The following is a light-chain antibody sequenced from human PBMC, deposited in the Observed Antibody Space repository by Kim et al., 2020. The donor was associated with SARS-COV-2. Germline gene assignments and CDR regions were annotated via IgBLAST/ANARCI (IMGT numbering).Light chain of an antibody. CDR1: GNRY. J-gene: IGLJ2*01. V-gene: IGLV3-1*01. CDR3: QTWDINTGV. CDR2: QDD. Sequence: GNRYISWYQQREGQSPVLVISQDDRRPSGIPERFSGSNSGNTATLTISGTQAVDEADYYCQTWDINTGVFGGGTQLTVL.